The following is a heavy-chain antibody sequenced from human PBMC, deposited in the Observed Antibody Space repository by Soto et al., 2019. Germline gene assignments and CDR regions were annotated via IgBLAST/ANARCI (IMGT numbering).Heavy chain of an antibody. CDR1: GGSISSGGYY. CDR3: ARDRRRRWFGELPYYYYYYGMDV. V-gene: IGHV4-31*03. Sequence: QVQLQESGPGLVKPSQTLSLTCTVSGGSISSGGYYWSWIRQHPGKGLEWIGYIYYSGSTYYNPSLKSRVTISVDTSKNQFSLKLSSVTAADTAVYYCARDRRRRWFGELPYYYYYYGMDVWGQGTTVTVSS. CDR2: IYYSGST. D-gene: IGHD3-10*01. J-gene: IGHJ6*02.